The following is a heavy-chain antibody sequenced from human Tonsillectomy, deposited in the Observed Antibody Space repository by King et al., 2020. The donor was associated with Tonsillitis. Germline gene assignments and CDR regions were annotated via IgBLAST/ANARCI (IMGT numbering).Heavy chain of an antibody. CDR1: GFIFSSYA. V-gene: IGHV3-30-3*01. CDR3: ARGTYYYDSSGYYDAFDI. D-gene: IGHD3-22*01. CDR2: ISYDGSNK. J-gene: IGHJ3*02. Sequence: VQLVESGGGVVQPGRSLRLSCAAAGFIFSSYAMNWVRQAPGKGLEWVAVISYDGSNKYSADSVKGRFTISSDNAKNTLYLQLNSLRAEDTAVFYCARGTYYYDSSGYYDAFDIWGQGTMVTVSS.